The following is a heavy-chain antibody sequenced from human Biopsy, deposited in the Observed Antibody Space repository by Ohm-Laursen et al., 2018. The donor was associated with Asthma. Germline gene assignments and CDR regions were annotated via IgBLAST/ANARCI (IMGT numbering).Heavy chain of an antibody. CDR2: INAGNGNT. CDR1: GYNFISFA. V-gene: IGHV1-3*01. Sequence: GASVKVSCKASGYNFISFAIHWVRQAPGQRLEWMGWINAGNGNTKYSQKFQGRVTITRDTSATTAYMELSSLRCEDTAMYYCARTYYDFLTGQVNDAFALWGQGTMVTVSS. D-gene: IGHD3-9*01. J-gene: IGHJ3*01. CDR3: ARTYYDFLTGQVNDAFAL.